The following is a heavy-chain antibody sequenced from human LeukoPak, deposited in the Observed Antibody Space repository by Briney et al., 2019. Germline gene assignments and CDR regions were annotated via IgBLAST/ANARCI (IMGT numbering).Heavy chain of an antibody. CDR3: AKDRSSSISCSNY. Sequence: TGGSLRLSCAASGFTFSNYSISWVRQAPGKGLEWVSGISGSGGSTYYADSVKGRFTISRDNSKNTLYLQMNSLRAEDTAVYYCAKDRSSSISCSNYWGQGPLVTVSS. J-gene: IGHJ4*02. CDR2: ISGSGGST. D-gene: IGHD2-2*01. CDR1: GFTFSNYS. V-gene: IGHV3-23*01.